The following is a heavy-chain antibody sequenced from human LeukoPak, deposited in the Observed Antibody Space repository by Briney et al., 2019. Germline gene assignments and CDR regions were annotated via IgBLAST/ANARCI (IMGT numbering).Heavy chain of an antibody. Sequence: SGGSLRLSCAASGFTFSSYGMHWVRQAPGKGLEWVAFIRYDGSNKYYADSAKGRFTISRDNSKNTLYLQMNSLRAEDTAVYYCAKDYCSSTSCYNNYFDYWGQGTLVTVSS. CDR2: IRYDGSNK. CDR3: AKDYCSSTSCYNNYFDY. D-gene: IGHD2-2*02. CDR1: GFTFSSYG. V-gene: IGHV3-30*02. J-gene: IGHJ4*02.